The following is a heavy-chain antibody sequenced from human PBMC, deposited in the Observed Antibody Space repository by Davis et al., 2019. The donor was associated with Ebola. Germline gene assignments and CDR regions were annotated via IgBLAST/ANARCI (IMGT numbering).Heavy chain of an antibody. J-gene: IGHJ3*02. Sequence: GESLKISCKASGYTFTRYWIVWVRQMPGKGLEWMGIIYPGDSDTRYSPSFLGQVIFSADKSISTVYLQWSSLKASDTAMYFCAKGRGPYRRGDAFDIWGRGTMVTVSS. CDR3: AKGRGPYRRGDAFDI. CDR2: IYPGDSDT. D-gene: IGHD1-26*01. V-gene: IGHV5-51*01. CDR1: GYTFTRYW.